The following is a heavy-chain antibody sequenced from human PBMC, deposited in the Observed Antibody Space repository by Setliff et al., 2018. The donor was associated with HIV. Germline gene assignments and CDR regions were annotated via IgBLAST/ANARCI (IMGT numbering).Heavy chain of an antibody. D-gene: IGHD4-4*01. CDR2: INHSGST. J-gene: IGHJ6*02. CDR1: GGSFSGYY. Sequence: SETLSLTCAVYGGSFSGYYWSWIRQPPGKGLEWIGEINHSGSTNYNPSLKSRVTISVDTSKNQFSLKLSSVTAADTAVYYCAREEDYSNYGYYYGMDVWGQGTTVTVS. CDR3: AREEDYSNYGYYYGMDV. V-gene: IGHV4-34*01.